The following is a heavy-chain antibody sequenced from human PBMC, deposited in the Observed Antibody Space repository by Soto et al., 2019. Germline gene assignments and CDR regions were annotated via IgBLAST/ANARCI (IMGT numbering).Heavy chain of an antibody. J-gene: IGHJ4*02. CDR1: GFTFSSYS. CDR2: ISSSSSYI. V-gene: IGHV3-21*01. CDR3: ARVGYYDSCGYLYYFDY. D-gene: IGHD3-22*01. Sequence: GGSLRLSCAASGFTFSSYSMNWVRQAPGKGLEWVSSISSSSSYIYYADSVKGRFTISRDNAKNSLYLQMNSLRAEATAVYYCARVGYYDSCGYLYYFDYWGQGTLVTVS.